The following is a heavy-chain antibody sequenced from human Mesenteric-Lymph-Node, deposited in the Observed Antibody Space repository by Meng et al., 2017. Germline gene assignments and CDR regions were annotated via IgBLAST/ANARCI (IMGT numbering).Heavy chain of an antibody. V-gene: IGHV7-4-1*02. Sequence: ASVKVSCKASGYTFTSYAMNWVRQAPGQGLEWMGWINTNTGNPTYAQGFTGRFVFSLDTSGSTAYLQISSLKAEDTAVYYCARDIVVVVAASHYYGMDVWGQGTTVTVSS. CDR1: GYTFTSYA. J-gene: IGHJ6*02. D-gene: IGHD2-15*01. CDR2: INTNTGNP. CDR3: ARDIVVVVAASHYYGMDV.